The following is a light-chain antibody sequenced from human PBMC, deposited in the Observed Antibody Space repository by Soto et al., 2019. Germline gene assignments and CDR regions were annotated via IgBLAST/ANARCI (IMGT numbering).Light chain of an antibody. J-gene: IGKJ1*01. CDR3: MQALQSYT. V-gene: IGKV2-28*01. CDR2: FGS. CDR1: QSLLHSNGYKY. Sequence: DVVLTQSPLSLSVTPGEPASISCRSSQSLLHSNGYKYLDWYLQKPGQSPQILIYFGSYRASGVPDRFSGSGSGTDYTLKISRVGAEDVGVYYCMQALQSYTFGQGTKVEIK.